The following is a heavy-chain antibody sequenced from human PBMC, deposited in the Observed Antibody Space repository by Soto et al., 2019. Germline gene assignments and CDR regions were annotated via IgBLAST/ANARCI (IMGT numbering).Heavy chain of an antibody. V-gene: IGHV5-10-1*01. Sequence: GESLKISCKGSGYSFTSYWISWVRQMPGKGLEWMGRIDPSDSYTNYSPSFQGHVTISADKSISTAYLQWSSLKASDTAMYYCARQTYYYDSSGYINWFDPWGQGTLVTVSS. D-gene: IGHD3-22*01. CDR2: IDPSDSYT. CDR3: ARQTYYYDSSGYINWFDP. J-gene: IGHJ5*02. CDR1: GYSFTSYW.